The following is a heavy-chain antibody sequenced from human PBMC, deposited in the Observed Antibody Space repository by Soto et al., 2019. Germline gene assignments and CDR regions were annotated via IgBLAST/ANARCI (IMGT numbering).Heavy chain of an antibody. V-gene: IGHV3-23*01. Sequence: GGSLRLSCAASGFTFSSYAMSWVRQAPGKGLEWVSAISGSGGSTYYADSVKGRFTISRDNSKNTLYLQMNSLRAEDTAVYYCAKDLLISYYDSSGYYNSFDYWGQGTLVTVSS. CDR1: GFTFSSYA. J-gene: IGHJ4*02. D-gene: IGHD3-22*01. CDR2: ISGSGGST. CDR3: AKDLLISYYDSSGYYNSFDY.